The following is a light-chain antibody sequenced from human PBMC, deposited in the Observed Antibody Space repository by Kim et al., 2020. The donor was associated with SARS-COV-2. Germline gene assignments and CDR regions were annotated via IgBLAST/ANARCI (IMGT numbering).Light chain of an antibody. Sequence: QSVTMSCTGTSSDVGGYNYVSWYQQHPGKAPKVMIYDVTKRPSGVPDRFSGSKSGNTASLTISGLQAEDEADYYCCSYAGSYTFVVFGGGTQLTVL. CDR1: SSDVGGYNY. CDR3: CSYAGSYTFVV. V-gene: IGLV2-11*01. J-gene: IGLJ2*01. CDR2: DVT.